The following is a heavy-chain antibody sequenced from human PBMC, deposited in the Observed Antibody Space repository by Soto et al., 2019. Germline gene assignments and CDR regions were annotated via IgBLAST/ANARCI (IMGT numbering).Heavy chain of an antibody. CDR2: ISSSSSYI. D-gene: IGHD2-15*01. J-gene: IGHJ6*02. CDR1: GFTFSSYS. CDR3: ARDRVVVAATGYYYYGMDV. V-gene: IGHV3-21*01. Sequence: GGSLRLSCAASGFTFSSYSMNWVRQAPGKGLEWVSSISSSSSYIYYADSVKGRFTISRDNAKNSLYLQMNSLRAEDTAVYYCARDRVVVAATGYYYYGMDVWGQGTTVTVSS.